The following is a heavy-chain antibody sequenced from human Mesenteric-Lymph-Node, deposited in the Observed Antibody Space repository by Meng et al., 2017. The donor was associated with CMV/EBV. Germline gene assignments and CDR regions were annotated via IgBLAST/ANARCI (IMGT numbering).Heavy chain of an antibody. D-gene: IGHD3-16*01. CDR3: ARTNNWGFDY. Sequence: QVQLVQSGAEVKKPGALVKVSCKASGYTFRSHAMHWVRQAPGQRLEWMGWINIVEDKTKTSQNFDGRVTLTRHTSANTAYMELGSLRSDDTAVYYCARTNNWGFDYWGQGTLVTVSS. J-gene: IGHJ4*02. V-gene: IGHV1-3*04. CDR2: INIVEDKT. CDR1: GYTFRSHA.